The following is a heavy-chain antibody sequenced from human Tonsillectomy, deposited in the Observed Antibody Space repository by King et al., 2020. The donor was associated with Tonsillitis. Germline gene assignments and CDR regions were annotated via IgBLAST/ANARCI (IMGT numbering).Heavy chain of an antibody. CDR1: GYTLTNYG. Sequence: QLVQSGGEVRKPGASVKVSCKASGYTLTNYGITWVRQAPGQGLEWMGWISGYNGHTNYAQKPQGRVTRTTDTSTGTAYMELRRLRSDDTAVYYCGRVDIVLVEGTPNGGWFDPWGQGTLVTVSS. CDR3: GRVDIVLVEGTPNGGWFDP. D-gene: IGHD2-15*01. J-gene: IGHJ5*02. V-gene: IGHV1-18*01. CDR2: ISGYNGHT.